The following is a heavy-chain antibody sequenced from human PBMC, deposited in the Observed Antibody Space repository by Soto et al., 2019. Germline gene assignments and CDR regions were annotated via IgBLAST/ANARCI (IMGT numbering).Heavy chain of an antibody. D-gene: IGHD6-13*01. J-gene: IGHJ4*02. CDR1: GGSISSGDYY. CDR2: IYYSGST. CDR3: ARRGSSWYGVDY. Sequence: SETLALTCTVSGGSISSGDYYWSWIRQPPGKGLDWIGYIYYSGSTYYNPSLKSRVTISVDTSKNQFSLKLSSVTAADTAVYYCARRGSSWYGVDYWGQGTLVTV. V-gene: IGHV4-30-4*01.